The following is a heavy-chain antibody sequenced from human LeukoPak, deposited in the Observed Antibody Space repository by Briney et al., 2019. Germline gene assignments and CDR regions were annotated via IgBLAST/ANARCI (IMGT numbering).Heavy chain of an antibody. CDR3: AKGGYAVTYLSVPLDY. D-gene: IGHD5-12*01. J-gene: IGHJ4*02. CDR2: ISWNSGSI. CDR1: GFTFDDYA. Sequence: GRSLRLSCAASGFTFDDYAMHWVRQAPGKGLEWVSGISWNSGSIGYADSVKGRFTISRDNAKNSLYLQMNSLRAEDTALYYCAKGGYAVTYLSVPLDYWGQGTLDTVSS. V-gene: IGHV3-9*01.